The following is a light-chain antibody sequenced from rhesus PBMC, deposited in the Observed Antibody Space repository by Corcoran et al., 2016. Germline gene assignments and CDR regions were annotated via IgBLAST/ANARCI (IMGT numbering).Light chain of an antibody. CDR3: SSYEASDSFV. CDR1: SSDIGRYNY. CDR2: EVN. J-gene: IGLJ6*01. Sequence: QSAPNQSSSVTGSLGQSVTISCTGTSSDIGRYNYVSWYRQQPGTTTKLMIYEVNRRPPGVSDRFSGSKSGNTDSLTISGLQAEGEGDYFCSSYEASDSFVFGSGTKLTVL. V-gene: IGLV2-11*01.